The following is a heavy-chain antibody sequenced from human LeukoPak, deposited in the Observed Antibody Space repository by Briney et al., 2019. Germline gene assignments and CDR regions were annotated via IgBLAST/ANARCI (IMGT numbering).Heavy chain of an antibody. CDR2: IYTSGST. J-gene: IGHJ6*03. D-gene: IGHD2-15*01. CDR3: ARDPPVVAARPYYYYMDV. CDR1: GGSISSYY. Sequence: PSETLSLTCTVSGGSISSYYWSWIRQPAGKGLEWIGRIYTSGSTNYNPSLKSRVPMSVDTSKNQFSLKLSSVTAADTAVYYCARDPPVVAARPYYYYMDVWGKGTTVTVSS. V-gene: IGHV4-4*07.